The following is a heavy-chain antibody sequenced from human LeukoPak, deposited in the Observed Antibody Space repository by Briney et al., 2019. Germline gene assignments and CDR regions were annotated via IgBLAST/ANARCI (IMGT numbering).Heavy chain of an antibody. CDR3: ARRVATGIDY. J-gene: IGHJ4*02. CDR2: ISSSTSTI. D-gene: IGHD5-12*01. CDR1: GFTFSSYS. Sequence: PGGSLRLSCAASGFTFSSYSMNWVRQAPGKGLEWVSYISSSTSTIYYADSVKGRFTISRDNAKDSLYLQMNSLRAEDTAVYYCARRVATGIDYWGQGTLVTVSS. V-gene: IGHV3-48*01.